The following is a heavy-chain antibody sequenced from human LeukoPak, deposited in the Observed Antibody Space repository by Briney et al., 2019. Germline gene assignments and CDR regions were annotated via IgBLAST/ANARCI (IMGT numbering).Heavy chain of an antibody. Sequence: PGGSLRLSCAASGFTFSSYGMSWVRQAPGKGLQWVSVIIGSGSSTYYADSVKGRFTISRDNARNTLYLQMNSLRAKDTAVYYCARWYYYETSGLYYGSFDNWGQGTLVTVSS. CDR2: IIGSGSST. V-gene: IGHV3-23*01. CDR3: ARWYYYETSGLYYGSFDN. D-gene: IGHD3-22*01. J-gene: IGHJ5*02. CDR1: GFTFSSYG.